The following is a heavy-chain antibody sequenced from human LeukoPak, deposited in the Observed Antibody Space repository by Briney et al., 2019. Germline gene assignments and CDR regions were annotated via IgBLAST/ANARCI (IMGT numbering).Heavy chain of an antibody. D-gene: IGHD5-18*01. V-gene: IGHV4-34*01. J-gene: IGHJ6*03. CDR1: GGSFSGYY. Sequence: PSETLSLTCAVYGGSFSGYYWSWIRQPPGKGLEWIGVINHSGSTNYNPSLKSRVTMSVDTSKNQFSLKLSSVTAADTAVYYCARSVPGYSYGTRYYYYYYMDVWGKGTTVTISS. CDR2: INHSGST. CDR3: ARSVPGYSYGTRYYYYYYMDV.